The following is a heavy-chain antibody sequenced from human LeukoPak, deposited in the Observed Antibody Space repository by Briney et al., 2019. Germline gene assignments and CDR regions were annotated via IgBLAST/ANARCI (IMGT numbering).Heavy chain of an antibody. J-gene: IGHJ4*02. CDR3: ASERRDGYSLFDY. D-gene: IGHD5-24*01. CDR2: IYYSGST. CDR1: GGSISSYY. Sequence: PSETLSLTCTVSGGSISSYYWSWIRQPPGKGLEWIGYIYYSGSTNYNPSLKSRVTISVDTSKNQFSLKLSSVTAADTAVYYCASERRDGYSLFDYWGQGTLVTVSS. V-gene: IGHV4-59*01.